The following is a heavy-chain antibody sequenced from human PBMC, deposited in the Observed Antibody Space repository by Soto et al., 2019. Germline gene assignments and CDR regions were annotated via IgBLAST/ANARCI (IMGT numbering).Heavy chain of an antibody. CDR1: GFTFSSYA. Sequence: EVQLLESGGGLVQPGGSLRLSCAASGFTFSSYAMRWVRQAPVKGLEWVSAISGSGGSTYYADSVKGRFTISRDNSKNTLYLQVNSLRAEDTAVYYCPRRGSGSYYDYWSQGTLVTVSS. D-gene: IGHD1-26*01. CDR3: PRRGSGSYYDY. V-gene: IGHV3-23*01. J-gene: IGHJ4*02. CDR2: ISGSGGST.